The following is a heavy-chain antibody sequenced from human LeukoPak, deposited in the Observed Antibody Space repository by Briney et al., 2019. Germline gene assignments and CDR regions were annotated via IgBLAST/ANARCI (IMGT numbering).Heavy chain of an antibody. J-gene: IGHJ4*02. CDR2: IYYSGST. D-gene: IGHD6-13*01. CDR1: GGSISSYY. V-gene: IGHV4-59*01. Sequence: PSETLSLTCTVSGGSISSYYCSWIRQPPGKGLEWIGYIYYSGSTNYNPSLKSRVTMLVDTSKNQFSLKLSSVTVADTAVYYCARAPSSWGYPFDYWGQGALVTVSS. CDR3: ARAPSSWGYPFDY.